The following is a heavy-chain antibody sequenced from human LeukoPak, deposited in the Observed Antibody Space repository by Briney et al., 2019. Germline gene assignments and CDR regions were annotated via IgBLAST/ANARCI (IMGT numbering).Heavy chain of an antibody. CDR2: IYYSGST. D-gene: IGHD2-15*01. V-gene: IGHV4-59*01. Sequence: SETLSLTCTVSGGSISNYYWSWIRQPPGKGLEWIGYIYYSGSTNYNPSLKSRVTISVDTSKNQFSLKLRSVTAADTAVYYCARGPLNCITEYFQHWGQGTLVTVSS. CDR3: ARGPLNCITEYFQH. J-gene: IGHJ1*01. CDR1: GGSISNYY.